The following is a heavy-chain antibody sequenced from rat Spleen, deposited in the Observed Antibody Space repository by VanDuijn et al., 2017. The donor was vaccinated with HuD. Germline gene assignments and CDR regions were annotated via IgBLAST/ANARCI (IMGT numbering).Heavy chain of an antibody. J-gene: IGHJ3*01. D-gene: IGHD1-11*01. CDR1: GFTFNNYW. CDR2: ITNTGGGNT. CDR3: AMNGGYSVLNWFAY. Sequence: EVQLVESGGGLVQPGRSLKLSCVASGFTFNNYWMTWIRQAPGKGLEWVASITNTGGGNTYYRDSVKGRFTISRDNAKSTLYLQMDSLRSEDTATYYCAMNGGYSVLNWFAYWGQGTLVTVSS. V-gene: IGHV5-31*01.